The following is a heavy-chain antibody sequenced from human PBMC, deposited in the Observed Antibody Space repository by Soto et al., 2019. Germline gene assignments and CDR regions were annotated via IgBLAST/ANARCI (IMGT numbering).Heavy chain of an antibody. CDR3: ARVYYGSGSYDYYGMDV. V-gene: IGHV3-21*01. J-gene: IGHJ6*02. CDR2: ISSSSSYI. Sequence: RRLSCAASGFTFSSYSMNWVRQAPGKGLEWVSSISSSSSYIYYADSVKGRFTISRDNAKNSLYLQMNSLRAEDTAVYYCARVYYGSGSYDYYGMDVWGQGTTVTVSS. D-gene: IGHD3-10*01. CDR1: GFTFSSYS.